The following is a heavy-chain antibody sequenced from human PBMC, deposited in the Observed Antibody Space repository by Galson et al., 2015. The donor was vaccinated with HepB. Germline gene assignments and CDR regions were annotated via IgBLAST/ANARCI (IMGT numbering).Heavy chain of an antibody. V-gene: IGHV1-69*02. Sequence: SVKVSCKASGGTFSSYTISWVRQAPGQGLEWMGRIIPILGIANYAQKFQGRVTITADKSTSTAYMELSSLRSEDTAVYYCARLEVGGTTVTYSGYYGMDVWGQGTTATVSS. D-gene: IGHD4-17*01. CDR3: ARLEVGGTTVTYSGYYGMDV. CDR2: IIPILGIA. J-gene: IGHJ6*02. CDR1: GGTFSSYT.